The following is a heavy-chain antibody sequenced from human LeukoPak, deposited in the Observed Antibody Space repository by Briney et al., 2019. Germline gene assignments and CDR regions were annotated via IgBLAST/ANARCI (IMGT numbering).Heavy chain of an antibody. J-gene: IGHJ6*03. CDR3: ARGYGDLDYYYYYMDV. D-gene: IGHD4-17*01. CDR1: GGTFSSYA. CDR2: IIPIFGTA. V-gene: IGHV1-69*13. Sequence: SVKVSCKASGGTFSSYAISWVRQAPGQGLEWMGGIIPIFGTANYAQKFQGRVTITADESTSTAYMELSSLRSEDTAVYYCARGYGDLDYYYYYMDVWGKGTTVTISS.